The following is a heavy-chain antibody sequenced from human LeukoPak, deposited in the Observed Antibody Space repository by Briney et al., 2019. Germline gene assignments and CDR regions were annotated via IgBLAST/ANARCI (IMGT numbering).Heavy chain of an antibody. CDR1: GYTFTGYY. Sequence: ASVKVSCKASGYTFTGYYMHWVRQAPGQGLEWMGWINPNSGGTNYAQKFQGRVTMTRDTSISTAYMELSRLRSDDTAVYYCAKYDFTRYSFDYWGQGTLVTVSS. D-gene: IGHD3-3*01. V-gene: IGHV1-2*02. CDR3: AKYDFTRYSFDY. J-gene: IGHJ4*02. CDR2: INPNSGGT.